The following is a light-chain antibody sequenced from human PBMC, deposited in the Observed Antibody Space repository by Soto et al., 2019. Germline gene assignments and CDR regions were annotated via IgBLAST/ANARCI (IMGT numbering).Light chain of an antibody. Sequence: EIVLTQSPATLSLSPGERATLSCRASQSVSSNLAWYQQKPGQPPRLLIYDISTRATGIPTRFSGSGSGTEFTLTISSLEPEDFAVYYCQQRSNWPPTFGQGTRLEIK. CDR2: DIS. CDR3: QQRSNWPPT. V-gene: IGKV3-11*01. CDR1: QSVSSN. J-gene: IGKJ5*01.